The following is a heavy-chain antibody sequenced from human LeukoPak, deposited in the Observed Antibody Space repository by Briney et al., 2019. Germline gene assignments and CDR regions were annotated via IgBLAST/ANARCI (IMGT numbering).Heavy chain of an antibody. J-gene: IGHJ5*02. V-gene: IGHV1-24*01. D-gene: IGHD3-10*01. CDR2: FDPEDGET. CDR1: GYTLTELS. Sequence: ASVKVSCKVSGYTLTELSMHWVRRAPGKGLEWMGGFDPEDGETIYAQKFQGRVTMTEDTSTDTAYMELSSLRSEDTAVYYCARSITMVRGFDPWGQGTLVTVSS. CDR3: ARSITMVRGFDP.